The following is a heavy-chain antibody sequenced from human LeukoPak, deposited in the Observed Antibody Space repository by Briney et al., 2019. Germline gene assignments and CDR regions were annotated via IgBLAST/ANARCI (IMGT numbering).Heavy chain of an antibody. Sequence: GGCLRLSCAASGFTFSSNAVSWVRQVPGKGLEWVSTITGVGDTTYHADSVKGRFTISRDNSKNTLYLQMNSLRADDTAVYYCARDSGHSSGWYTYWGQGTLVTV. CDR1: GFTFSSNA. D-gene: IGHD6-19*01. V-gene: IGHV3-23*01. J-gene: IGHJ4*02. CDR3: ARDSGHSSGWYTY. CDR2: ITGVGDTT.